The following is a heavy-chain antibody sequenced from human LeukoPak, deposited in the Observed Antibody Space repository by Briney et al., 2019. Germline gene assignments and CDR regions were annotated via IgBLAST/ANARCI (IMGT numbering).Heavy chain of an antibody. CDR2: ISGSGGST. J-gene: IGHJ4*02. D-gene: IGHD3-10*01. Sequence: GGSLRLSCAASGFTFSSYAMSWVRQAPGKGLEWVSAISGSGGSTYYADSVKGRFTISRDNSKNTLYLQMNSLRSEDTAVCYCATDLPGYYYGSGSSINYWGQGTLVTVSS. CDR1: GFTFSSYA. V-gene: IGHV3-23*01. CDR3: ATDLPGYYYGSGSSINY.